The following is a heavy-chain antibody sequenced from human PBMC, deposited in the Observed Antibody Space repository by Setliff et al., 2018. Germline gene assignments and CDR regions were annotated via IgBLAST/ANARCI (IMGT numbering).Heavy chain of an antibody. J-gene: IGHJ5*02. D-gene: IGHD3-10*01. CDR1: AYSFSGYY. CDR2: INTNNGGT. Sequence: ASVKVSCKTSAYSFSGYYIHWVRQAPGQGLEWMGWINTNNGGTKYAQTFQGRVTMTRDTSITTAYMELSRLTSDDTAVYYCAKTKGFGDGWFVPWGQGTLVTVSS. CDR3: AKTKGFGDGWFVP. V-gene: IGHV1-2*02.